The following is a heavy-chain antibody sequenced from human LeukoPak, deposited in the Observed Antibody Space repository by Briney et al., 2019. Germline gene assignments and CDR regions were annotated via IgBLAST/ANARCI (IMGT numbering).Heavy chain of an antibody. D-gene: IGHD2/OR15-2a*01. J-gene: IGHJ4*02. CDR3: TTGATRLLLEY. CDR2: FKSKPDGGKT. V-gene: IGHV3-15*01. CDR1: GFTLSNAW. Sequence: KPGGSLRLSCAASGFTLSNAWMNWVRRAPGRGLKWVARFKSKPDGGKTENPAPVKGGFTISRDDSKNPLYLQMNSLKTEDTAVYYCTTGATRLLLEYWGQGTLVTVSS.